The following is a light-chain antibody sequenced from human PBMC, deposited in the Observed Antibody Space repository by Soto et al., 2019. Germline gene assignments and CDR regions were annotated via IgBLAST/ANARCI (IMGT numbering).Light chain of an antibody. J-gene: IGKJ5*01. CDR2: GAS. CDR1: QSMTTK. V-gene: IGKV3-15*01. CDR3: QQRSNWPEIT. Sequence: EIVMTQSPATRSVSPGEGVTLSCRASQSMTTKLAWYQQKPGQAPRLLIYGASTRATGIPARFSGSGSGTEFTLTISSVEPEDFAVYYCQQRSNWPEITFGQGTRLEIK.